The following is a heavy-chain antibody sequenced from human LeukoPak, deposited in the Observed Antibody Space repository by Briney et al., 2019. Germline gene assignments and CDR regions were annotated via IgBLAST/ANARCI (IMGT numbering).Heavy chain of an antibody. V-gene: IGHV1-2*04. J-gene: IGHJ3*02. Sequence: ASVNVSCKASGYTFTGYYMHWVRQAPGQGLEWMGWINPNSGGTNYAQKFQGWVTMTRDTSISTAYMELSRLRSDDTAVYYCARDLRAAAAGAREDAFDIWGQGTMVTVSS. CDR3: ARDLRAAAAGAREDAFDI. CDR2: INPNSGGT. CDR1: GYTFTGYY. D-gene: IGHD6-13*01.